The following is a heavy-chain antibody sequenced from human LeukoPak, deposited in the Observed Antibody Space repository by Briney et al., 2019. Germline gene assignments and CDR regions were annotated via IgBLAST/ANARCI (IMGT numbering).Heavy chain of an antibody. CDR2: ISASGVMT. CDR3: AKRGAEVGATVAPGDY. D-gene: IGHD1-26*01. J-gene: IGHJ4*02. Sequence: PGGSLRLSCAASGFTVSSNYMTWVRQAPGKGLEWVSSISASGVMTYYADSVKGRFTISSDNSKNTLYLQMNSLRAEDTAVYYCAKRGAEVGATVAPGDYWGQGTLVTVSS. CDR1: GFTVSSNY. V-gene: IGHV3-23*01.